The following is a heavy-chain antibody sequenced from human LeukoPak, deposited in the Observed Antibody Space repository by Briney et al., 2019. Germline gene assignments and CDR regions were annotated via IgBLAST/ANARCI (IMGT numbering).Heavy chain of an antibody. CDR2: INHSGST. Sequence: PSGTLSLTCAVSGGSISSSNWWSWVRQPPGKGLEWIGEINHSGSTNYNPSLKSRVTISVDTSKNQFSLKLSSVTAADTAVYYCASMGKWYSSGWGTPRSDYWGQGTLVTVSS. CDR3: ASMGKWYSSGWGTPRSDY. CDR1: GGSISSSNW. V-gene: IGHV4-4*02. D-gene: IGHD6-19*01. J-gene: IGHJ4*02.